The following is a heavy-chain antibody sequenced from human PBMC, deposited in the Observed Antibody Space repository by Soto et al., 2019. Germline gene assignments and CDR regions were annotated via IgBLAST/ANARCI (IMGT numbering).Heavy chain of an antibody. CDR3: ARDPRGWLLSYGMDV. D-gene: IGHD5-12*01. CDR2: IYYSGST. J-gene: IGHJ6*02. V-gene: IGHV4-31*03. Sequence: SETLSLTCTVSGGSISSGGYYWSWIRQHPGKGLEWIGYIYYSGSTYYNPSLKSRVTISVDTSKNQFSLKLSSVTAADTAVYYCARDPRGWLLSYGMDVWGQGTTVTVSS. CDR1: GGSISSGGYY.